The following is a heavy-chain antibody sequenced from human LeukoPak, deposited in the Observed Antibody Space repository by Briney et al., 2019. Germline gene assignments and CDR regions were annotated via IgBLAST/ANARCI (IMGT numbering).Heavy chain of an antibody. CDR3: AKRLSASDWFEVDY. CDR1: GFTFSTYA. CDR2: IDSVRNT. Sequence: PGGSLRLSCAASGFTFSTYAMTWVRLAPGKGLEWVSTIDSVRNTHYADSVKGRFTISRDNSKNTVHLQMNSPRAEDTAVYYCAKRLSASDWFEVDYWGQGTLVTVSS. V-gene: IGHV3-23*01. D-gene: IGHD3-9*01. J-gene: IGHJ4*02.